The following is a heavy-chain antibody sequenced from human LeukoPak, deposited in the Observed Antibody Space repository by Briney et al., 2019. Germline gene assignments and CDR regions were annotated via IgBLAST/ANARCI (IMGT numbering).Heavy chain of an antibody. Sequence: GASVKVSCKASGYTFTSYGISWVRQAPGQGLEWMGWISAHNGNTNYAQKLQGRVTMTTDTSTSTAYMELRSLRSDDTAVYYCARDRPYDSSGYRDYYYMDVWGKGTTVTVSS. V-gene: IGHV1-18*01. CDR1: GYTFTSYG. CDR3: ARDRPYDSSGYRDYYYMDV. D-gene: IGHD3-22*01. J-gene: IGHJ6*03. CDR2: ISAHNGNT.